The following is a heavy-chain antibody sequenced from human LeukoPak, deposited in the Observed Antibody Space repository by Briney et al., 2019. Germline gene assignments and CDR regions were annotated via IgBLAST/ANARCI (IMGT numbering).Heavy chain of an antibody. D-gene: IGHD6-13*01. CDR2: IIPSFGTA. CDR1: GDTFSNYA. V-gene: IGHV1-69*06. CDR3: ARDVDSIAAVGTSYIDV. Sequence: GSSVKVSCKASGDTFSNYAINWVRQAPGQGLEWMGRIIPSFGTANYAQKFQGRVTITADKSTSTAYMELSSLRSEDTAVYYCARDVDSIAAVGTSYIDVWAKGTTVTVSS. J-gene: IGHJ6*03.